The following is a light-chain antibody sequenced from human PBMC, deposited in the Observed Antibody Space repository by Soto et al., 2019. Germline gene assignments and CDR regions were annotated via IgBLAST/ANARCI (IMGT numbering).Light chain of an antibody. CDR3: QQYGSSPLT. CDR1: QSISSSY. V-gene: IGKV3-20*01. CDR2: GAS. J-gene: IGKJ4*01. Sequence: EIVLTQSPGTLSLSPGERATLSCRASQSISSSYLAWYQQKPGQAPRLLIYGASSRATGIPDRFSGSGSVTDFTLTISRLEPEDFAVYYCQQYGSSPLTFGGGTKVDIK.